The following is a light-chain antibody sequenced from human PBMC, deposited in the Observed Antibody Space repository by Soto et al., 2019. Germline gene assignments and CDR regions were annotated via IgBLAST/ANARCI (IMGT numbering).Light chain of an antibody. J-gene: IGKJ2*01. V-gene: IGKV3-20*01. Sequence: EIVLTQSPGTLSLSPGERGTLSCRASQSVSKNNLAWYQQKPGQAPRLLIYGAYNRAHGIPDRFSDNGSGTDFTLTISPLETENFAVYDCQQYDRSPYTFGHETKLEFK. CDR2: GAY. CDR3: QQYDRSPYT. CDR1: QSVSKNN.